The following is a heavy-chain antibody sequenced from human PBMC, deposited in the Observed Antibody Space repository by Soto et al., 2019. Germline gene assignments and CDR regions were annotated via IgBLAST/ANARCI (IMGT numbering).Heavy chain of an antibody. J-gene: IGHJ6*02. Sequence: ASGFSFSTYPMTWVRQAPGKRLEGVSSISGSGGDTYYIDSVKGRFTISRDNSKNTVYLQMNSLRAEDTAVYYCAKILSTVTTYYYGMDVWGQGTTVTVSS. D-gene: IGHD4-17*01. V-gene: IGHV3-23*01. CDR1: GFSFSTYP. CDR3: AKILSTVTTYYYGMDV. CDR2: ISGSGGDT.